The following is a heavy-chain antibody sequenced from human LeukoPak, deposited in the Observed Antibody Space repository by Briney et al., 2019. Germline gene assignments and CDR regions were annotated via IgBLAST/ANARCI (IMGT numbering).Heavy chain of an antibody. Sequence: PGGSLRLSCAASGFTFSSYAMSWVRQAPGKGQEWVSAISGSGGSTYYADSVKGRFTISRDNSKNTLYLQMNSLRAEHTAVYYFAYSAGAYYYASSEGYSGQGTLVTVSS. CDR2: ISGSGGST. CDR1: GFTFSSYA. CDR3: AYSAGAYYYASSEGY. D-gene: IGHD3-22*01. V-gene: IGHV3-23*01. J-gene: IGHJ4*02.